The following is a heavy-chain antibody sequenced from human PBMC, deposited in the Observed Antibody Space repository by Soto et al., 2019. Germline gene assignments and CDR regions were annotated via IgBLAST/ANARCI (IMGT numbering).Heavy chain of an antibody. CDR1: GYSISSSNW. CDR2: IYYSGTT. J-gene: IGHJ3*02. CDR3: ARSRVYYDFWSGPNAFDI. V-gene: IGHV4-28*01. Sequence: SETLSLTCTVSGYSISSSNWWGWIRQPPGKGLEWIGYIYYSGTTYYNPSLKSRVTMSVDTSKNQFSLKLSSVTAADTAVYYCARSRVYYDFWSGPNAFDIWGQGTMVTVSS. D-gene: IGHD3-3*01.